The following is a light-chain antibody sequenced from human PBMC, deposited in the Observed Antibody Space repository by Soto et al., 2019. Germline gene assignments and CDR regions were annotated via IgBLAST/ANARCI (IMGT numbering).Light chain of an antibody. CDR3: AAWYASLSGRL. CDR1: SSNIGSNT. J-gene: IGLJ2*01. CDR2: SNN. Sequence: QSVLTQPPSASGTPGQRVTISCSGSSSNIGSNTVNWYQQLPGTAPKLLIYSNNQRPSGVPDRFSGSKSGSSASLAISGLQSEDEADYYCAAWYASLSGRLFGGGTKLTVL. V-gene: IGLV1-44*01.